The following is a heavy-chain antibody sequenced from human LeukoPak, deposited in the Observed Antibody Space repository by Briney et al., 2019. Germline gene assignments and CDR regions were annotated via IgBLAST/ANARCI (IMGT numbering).Heavy chain of an antibody. V-gene: IGHV3-74*03. J-gene: IGHJ4*02. Sequence: GGSLRLSCAASGFNFSSHWMHWVRQAPGKGLVWVSRLRSSGNGTTYADSVKGRFTISRDNSKNTLYLQMNSLRAEDTAVYYCAKDWGYYDSSGYYFDYWGQGTLVTVSS. CDR3: AKDWGYYDSSGYYFDY. CDR1: GFNFSSHW. D-gene: IGHD3-22*01. CDR2: LRSSGNGT.